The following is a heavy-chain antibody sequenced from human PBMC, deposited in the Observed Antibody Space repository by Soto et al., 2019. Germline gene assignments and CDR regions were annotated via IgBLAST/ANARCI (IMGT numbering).Heavy chain of an antibody. V-gene: IGHV1-69*13. CDR2: IIPIFGTA. Sequence: GASVKVSCKASGGTFSSYAISWVRQAPGQGLEWMGGIIPIFGTANYAQKFQGRVTITADESTSTAYMELSSLRSEDTAVYYCARDREIYSSSSGGDWFDPWGQGTLVTVSS. D-gene: IGHD6-6*01. J-gene: IGHJ5*02. CDR3: ARDREIYSSSSGGDWFDP. CDR1: GGTFSSYA.